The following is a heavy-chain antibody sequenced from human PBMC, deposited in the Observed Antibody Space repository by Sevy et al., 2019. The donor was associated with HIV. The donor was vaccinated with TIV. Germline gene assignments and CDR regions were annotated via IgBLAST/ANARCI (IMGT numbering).Heavy chain of an antibody. Sequence: GGSLRLSCAASGFTFSTYAMHWVRQAPGKGLEWVAVISYDGSNKYYADSVKGRFTISRDNSKNTLYLQMNSLRAEDTAVFYCARGPLDYSSSYLDYWGQGTLVTVS. V-gene: IGHV3-30-3*01. CDR3: ARGPLDYSSSYLDY. CDR1: GFTFSTYA. J-gene: IGHJ4*02. CDR2: ISYDGSNK. D-gene: IGHD6-6*01.